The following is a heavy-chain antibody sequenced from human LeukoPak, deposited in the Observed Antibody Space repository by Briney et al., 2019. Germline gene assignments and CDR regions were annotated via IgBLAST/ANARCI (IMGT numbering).Heavy chain of an antibody. CDR1: GFTFSSYA. J-gene: IGHJ4*02. Sequence: GGSLRLSCAASGFTFSSYAMSWVRQAPGKGLEWVSAISGSGGSTYYADSVKGRFTISRDNPKNTLYLQMNSLRAEDTAVYYCAKTLGYCSGGSCSDHDYWGQGTLVTVSS. CDR2: ISGSGGST. D-gene: IGHD2-15*01. V-gene: IGHV3-23*01. CDR3: AKTLGYCSGGSCSDHDY.